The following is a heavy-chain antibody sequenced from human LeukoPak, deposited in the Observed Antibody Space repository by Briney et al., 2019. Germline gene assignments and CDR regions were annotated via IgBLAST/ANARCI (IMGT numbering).Heavy chain of an antibody. D-gene: IGHD3-22*01. CDR1: VSTFSTYW. CDR2: INRDGSAT. J-gene: IGHJ4*02. Sequence: GGSMRLACAARVSTFSTYWMHWVRQAPGKGLVWVSRINRDGSATTYADSVKGRFTISRDNAKNTLYLQMNSLRAEDTAVYYCARGYYDSRGDYWGQGTLVTVSS. CDR3: ARGYYDSRGDY. V-gene: IGHV3-74*01.